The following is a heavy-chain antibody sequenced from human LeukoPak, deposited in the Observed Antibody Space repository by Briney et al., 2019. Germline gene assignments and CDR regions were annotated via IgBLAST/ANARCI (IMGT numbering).Heavy chain of an antibody. Sequence: GGSLRLSCAASGFTFSSYSMNWVRQAPGKGLEWVSSISSSSSYIYYADSVKGRFTISRDNAKNSLYLQMNRLRAEDTAVYYCARDYYGSGKTSPGAPNWFDPWGQGTLVTVSS. CDR3: ARDYYGSGKTSPGAPNWFDP. CDR2: ISSSSSYI. CDR1: GFTFSSYS. D-gene: IGHD3-10*01. V-gene: IGHV3-21*01. J-gene: IGHJ5*02.